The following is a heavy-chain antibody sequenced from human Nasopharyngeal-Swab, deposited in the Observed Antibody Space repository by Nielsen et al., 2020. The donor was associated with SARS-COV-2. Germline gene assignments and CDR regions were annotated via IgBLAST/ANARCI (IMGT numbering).Heavy chain of an antibody. D-gene: IGHD6-19*01. CDR1: GSTFSSCC. CDR3: AKGGSAEWLAFSYYGMDV. V-gene: IGHV3-23*01. CDR2: TSGSGGST. J-gene: IGHJ6*02. Sequence: GGSLRRSGAASGSTFSSCCMSWVRQAPGKGLEWVSATSGSGGSTYYADSVKGRFTISREDSKNTLYLQMNSLRAEDTAVYYCAKGGSAEWLAFSYYGMDVWGQGTTVTVSS.